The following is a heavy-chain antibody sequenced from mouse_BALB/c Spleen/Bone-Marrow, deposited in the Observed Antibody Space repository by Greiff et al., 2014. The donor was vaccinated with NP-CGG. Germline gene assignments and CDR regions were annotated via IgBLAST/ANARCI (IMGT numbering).Heavy chain of an antibody. CDR2: FYPGNSDT. V-gene: IGHV1-5*01. J-gene: IGHJ2*01. CDR1: GYTFTSYW. D-gene: IGHD3-1*01. CDR3: LTAGFDY. Sequence: VQLQQPGTVLARPGASVKMPCKASGYTFTSYWMHWIKQRPGQGLEWIGAFYPGNSDTIYNQKFKGKAKLTVVTSTSTAYMELSSLTNEDSAVYFCLTAGFDYWGQGTTLTVSS.